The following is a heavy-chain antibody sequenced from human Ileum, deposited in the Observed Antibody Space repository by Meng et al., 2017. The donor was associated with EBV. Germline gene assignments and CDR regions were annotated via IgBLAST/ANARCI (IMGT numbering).Heavy chain of an antibody. V-gene: IGHV4-61*08. D-gene: IGHD6-19*01. J-gene: IGHJ4*02. CDR3: ARDGYSSGSD. CDR2: IYNSGST. Sequence: QWQLQESGPGLVKPSGTLSLTCSVSGGSVSSGGNYWSWIRQPPGKGLEWIGYIYNSGSTNYNPSLKSRVTISVDTSKNQFSLKLSSVTAADTAVYYCARDGYSSGSDWGQGTLVTVSS. CDR1: GGSVSSGGNY.